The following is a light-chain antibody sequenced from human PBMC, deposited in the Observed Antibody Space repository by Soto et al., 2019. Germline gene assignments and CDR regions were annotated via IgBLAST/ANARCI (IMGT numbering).Light chain of an antibody. Sequence: DIQMTQSPSSVSASVGDRVSITCRASQGISTWLAWYQQKPGKAPKLLIYAATNLQGGVPSRFSGSGSGTDFARAISSLQPEDCATYFGQQADTVPFTFGPGTKVDVK. CDR1: QGISTW. J-gene: IGKJ3*01. CDR2: AAT. V-gene: IGKV1D-12*01. CDR3: QQADTVPFT.